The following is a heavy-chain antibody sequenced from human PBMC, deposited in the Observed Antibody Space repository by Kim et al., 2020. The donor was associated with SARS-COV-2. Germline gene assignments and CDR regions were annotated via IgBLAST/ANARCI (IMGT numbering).Heavy chain of an antibody. D-gene: IGHD4-4*01. J-gene: IGHJ6*02. Sequence: SETLSLTCTVSGGSISSYYWSWIRQPPGKGLEWIGYIYYSGSTNYNPSLKSRVTISVDTSKNQFSLKLSSVTAADTAVYYCARVNDYRIFPAPRMDVWGQGTTVTVSS. CDR1: GGSISSYY. CDR3: ARVNDYRIFPAPRMDV. V-gene: IGHV4-59*13. CDR2: IYYSGST.